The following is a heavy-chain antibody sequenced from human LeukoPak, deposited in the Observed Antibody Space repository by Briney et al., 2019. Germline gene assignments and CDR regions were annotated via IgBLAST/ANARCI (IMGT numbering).Heavy chain of an antibody. D-gene: IGHD3-3*01. CDR1: GFTFSTYG. CDR2: ISYDGRQK. CDR3: VRVFLESLTAGYFDH. Sequence: PGGSLRLSCAASGFTFSTYGMNWVCQAPRKGVEWVAVISYDGRQKYYADSVKGRFTISRDNSKDTVYLQMNSLRDEDSATYYCVRVFLESLTAGYFDHWGQGTLVTVSP. V-gene: IGHV3-30*03. J-gene: IGHJ4*02.